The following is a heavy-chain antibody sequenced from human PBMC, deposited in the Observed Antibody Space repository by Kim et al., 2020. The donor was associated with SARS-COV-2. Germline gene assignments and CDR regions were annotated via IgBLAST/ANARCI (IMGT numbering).Heavy chain of an antibody. D-gene: IGHD6-13*01. J-gene: IGHJ6*02. CDR3: ARWDPAGAAAGWSYYYYGMDV. CDR1: GYTFTGYY. CDR2: INPNSGGT. V-gene: IGHV1-2*02. Sequence: ASVKVSCKASGYTFTGYYMHWVRQAPGQGLEWMGWINPNSGGTNYAQKFQGRVTMTRDTSISTVYMELSRLRSDDTAVYYCARWDPAGAAAGWSYYYYGMDVWGQGTTVTVSS.